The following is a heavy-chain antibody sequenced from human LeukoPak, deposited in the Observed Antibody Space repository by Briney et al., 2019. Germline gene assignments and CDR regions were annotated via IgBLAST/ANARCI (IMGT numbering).Heavy chain of an antibody. J-gene: IGHJ3*02. D-gene: IGHD5-12*01. CDR1: GDSISSSSYY. V-gene: IGHV4-39*01. CDR2: VYYSTNT. CDR3: ARHSRSAYSGYENAFDI. Sequence: SETLSLTCTVSGDSISSSSYYWDWIRQPPGKGLEWIGNVYYSTNTYYNPSLKSRVTISVDTSKNQFSLKLSSVSAADTAIYYCARHSRSAYSGYENAFDIWGQGTVVTVSS.